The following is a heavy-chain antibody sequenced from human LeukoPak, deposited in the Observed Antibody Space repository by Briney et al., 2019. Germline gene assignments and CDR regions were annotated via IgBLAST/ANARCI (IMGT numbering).Heavy chain of an antibody. J-gene: IGHJ4*02. Sequence: GRSLRLSCTASGITFSGYWMSWVRQPPGKGLEWVANIKQAGSEKYYVDSVKGRFTISRDDAKKSVYLQMNSLRAEDTAVYYCASDGGPFDYWGQGTPVTVSS. D-gene: IGHD3-16*01. V-gene: IGHV3-7*01. CDR2: IKQAGSEK. CDR1: GITFSGYW. CDR3: ASDGGPFDY.